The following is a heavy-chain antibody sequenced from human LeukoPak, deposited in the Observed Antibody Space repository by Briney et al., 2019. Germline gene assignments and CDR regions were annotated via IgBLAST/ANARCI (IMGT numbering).Heavy chain of an antibody. Sequence: SETLSLTCTVSGGSISSYYWNWIRQPPGKGLEWIGSISYSGGTNYNPSLESRVTISVDTSKNQISLKLSSVTAADTTVYYCARAPERWYSYGSYTYYYMDVWGKGTTVTVSS. CDR1: GGSISSYY. J-gene: IGHJ6*03. D-gene: IGHD5-18*01. V-gene: IGHV4-59*01. CDR3: ARAPERWYSYGSYTYYYMDV. CDR2: ISYSGGT.